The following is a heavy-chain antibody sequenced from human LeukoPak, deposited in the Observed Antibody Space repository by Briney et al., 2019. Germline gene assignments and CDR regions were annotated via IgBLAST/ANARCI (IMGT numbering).Heavy chain of an antibody. CDR2: IYYSGST. V-gene: IGHV4-59*01. CDR3: ARVVATKADFDY. J-gene: IGHJ4*02. CDR1: GGSISSYY. D-gene: IGHD5-12*01. Sequence: SDILSLTCTVSGGSISSYYWSWIRQPPGKGLEWIGYIYYSGSTNYNPSLKSRVTISVDTSKNQFSLKLSSVTAADTAVYYCARVVATKADFDYWGQGTLVTVSS.